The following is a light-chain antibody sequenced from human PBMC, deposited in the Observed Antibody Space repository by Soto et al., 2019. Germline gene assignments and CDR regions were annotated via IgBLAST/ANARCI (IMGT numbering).Light chain of an antibody. Sequence: DIQLTQSPSFLSASVGDRVTITCRASQSISSSLAWFQQKPGKAPKLLIYAASTLQSRVPSRFSGSGSGTDFTLTINSLQPEDFATYYCQQVNTYPHTFGQGTKLEIK. V-gene: IGKV1-9*01. CDR2: AAS. CDR1: QSISSS. J-gene: IGKJ2*01. CDR3: QQVNTYPHT.